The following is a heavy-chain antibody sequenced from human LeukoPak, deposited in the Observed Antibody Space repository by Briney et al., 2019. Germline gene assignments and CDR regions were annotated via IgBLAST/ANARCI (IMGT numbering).Heavy chain of an antibody. J-gene: IGHJ4*02. CDR3: ARNIPVTRWGY. Sequence: GGSLRLSCAASGFTFSSYAMSWVRQAPGKGLKWVSLIYSGGSTYYADSVKGRFTISRDNSKNTVYLQMNSLRAEDTAVYYCARNIPVTRWGYWGQGTLVTVSS. CDR2: IYSGGST. D-gene: IGHD2-21*01. CDR1: GFTFSSYA. V-gene: IGHV3-66*01.